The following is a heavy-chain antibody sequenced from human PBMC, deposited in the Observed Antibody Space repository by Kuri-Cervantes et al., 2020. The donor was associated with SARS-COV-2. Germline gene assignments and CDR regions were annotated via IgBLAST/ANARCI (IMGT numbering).Heavy chain of an antibody. J-gene: IGHJ5*02. CDR3: ARQMMSSITIFGVVITRNWFDP. Sequence: ESLKISCTVSGGSISSSSYYWGWIRQPPGKGLEWIGSIYYSGSTYYNPSLKSRVTISVDTSKNQFSLKLSSVTAADTAVYYCARQMMSSITIFGVVITRNWFDPRGQGTLVTVSS. CDR1: GGSISSSSYY. D-gene: IGHD3-3*01. V-gene: IGHV4-39*01. CDR2: IYYSGST.